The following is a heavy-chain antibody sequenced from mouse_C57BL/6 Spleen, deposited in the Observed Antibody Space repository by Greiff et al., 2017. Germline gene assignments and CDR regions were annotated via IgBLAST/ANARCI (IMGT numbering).Heavy chain of an antibody. J-gene: IGHJ4*01. CDR3: TKEGTTVVAPYYYAMDY. D-gene: IGHD1-1*01. Sequence: QVQLQQSGPGLVQPSQSLSITCTVSGFSLTSYGVHWVRQSPGKGLEWLGVIWSGGSTDYNAAFMSRLSITKDNSKSQVFFKMNSLQADDTTIYFRTKEGTTVVAPYYYAMDYWGQGTSVTVYS. V-gene: IGHV2-5*01. CDR1: GFSLTSYG. CDR2: IWSGGST.